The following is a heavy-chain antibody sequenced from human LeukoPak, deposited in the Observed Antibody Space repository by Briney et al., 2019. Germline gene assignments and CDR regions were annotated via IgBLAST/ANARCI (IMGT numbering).Heavy chain of an antibody. V-gene: IGHV4-39*01. Sequence: TSETLSLTCTVSGGSISSSSYYWGWIRQPPGKGLEWIGSIYYSGGTYYNPSLKSRVTISVDTSKNQFSLKLSSVTAADTAMYYCARHDDFWSGYNWFDPWGQGTLVTVSS. CDR2: IYYSGGT. CDR3: ARHDDFWSGYNWFDP. J-gene: IGHJ5*02. D-gene: IGHD3-3*01. CDR1: GGSISSSSYY.